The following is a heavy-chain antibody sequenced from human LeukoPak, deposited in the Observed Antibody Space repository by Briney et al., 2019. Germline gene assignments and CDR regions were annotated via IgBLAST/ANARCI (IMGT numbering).Heavy chain of an antibody. CDR1: DDSFSSHY. CDR2: ISYIGTT. V-gene: IGHV4-59*11. J-gene: IGHJ3*02. CDR3: ARDLVTVTKGFDI. Sequence: PSETLSLTCAVSDDSFSSHYWTWIRQPPGKGLEWIGYISYIGTTNYNPSLKSRVTISIDTSKNQFSLKLSSVTAADTAVYYCARDLVTVTKGFDIWGQGTMVSVSS. D-gene: IGHD4-17*01.